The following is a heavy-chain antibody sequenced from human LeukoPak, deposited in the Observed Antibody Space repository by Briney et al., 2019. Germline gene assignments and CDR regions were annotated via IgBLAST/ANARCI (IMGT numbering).Heavy chain of an antibody. CDR3: ARMYSGTYGGIDY. Sequence: PSETLSLTCILSGGSTTIYYGSWVRPPAQERLEWVGRIYSRGSTNYNPSRMSRVSVSVDTSRNQFSLKVNSVTAADTAVYYCARMYSGTYGGIDYWGQGTLVTVSS. V-gene: IGHV4-4*07. J-gene: IGHJ4*02. D-gene: IGHD1-26*01. CDR1: GGSTTIYY. CDR2: IYSRGST.